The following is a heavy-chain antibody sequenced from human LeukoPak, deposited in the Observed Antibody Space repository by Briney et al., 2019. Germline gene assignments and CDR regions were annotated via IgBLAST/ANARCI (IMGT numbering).Heavy chain of an antibody. V-gene: IGHV1-2*02. CDR1: GYTFTSYA. D-gene: IGHD5-24*01. Sequence: ASVKVSCTASGYTFTSYAMHWARQAPGQGLEWMGWITPSGGTNYPQKFQGRVAITWDTSITTAYMDLSRLTSDDTAVYYCARDRYGDGFAHFDYWGQGALVTVSS. CDR3: ARDRYGDGFAHFDY. J-gene: IGHJ4*02. CDR2: ITPSGGT.